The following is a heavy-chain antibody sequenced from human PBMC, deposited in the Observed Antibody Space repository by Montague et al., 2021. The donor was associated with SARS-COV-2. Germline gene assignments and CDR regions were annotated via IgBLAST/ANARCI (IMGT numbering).Heavy chain of an antibody. CDR1: GGSFSSYY. D-gene: IGHD2-15*01. Sequence: SETLSLTCTVSGGSFSSYYWSWIRQPPGKGLEWIGYIYYSGSTNYNPSXXSRVTISVDTSKNQFSLKLSSVTAADTAVYYCARRSLGYCSGGSCYSAFDPWGQGTLVTVSS. CDR3: ARRSLGYCSGGSCYSAFDP. CDR2: IYYSGST. V-gene: IGHV4-59*01. J-gene: IGHJ5*02.